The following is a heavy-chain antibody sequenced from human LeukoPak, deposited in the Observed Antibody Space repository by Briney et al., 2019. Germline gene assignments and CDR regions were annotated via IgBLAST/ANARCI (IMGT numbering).Heavy chain of an antibody. CDR2: ISGDGGST. CDR3: LAGQTRYYFDY. J-gene: IGHJ4*02. CDR1: GFTFDDYA. Sequence: GGSLSLSCAASGFTFDDYAMHWVRQAPGKGLEWVSLISGDGGSTYYGDSVKGRFTISRDNSKNSLYLQMNSLRTEDTALYYCLAGQTRYYFDYWGQGTLVTVSS. D-gene: IGHD6-19*01. V-gene: IGHV3-43*02.